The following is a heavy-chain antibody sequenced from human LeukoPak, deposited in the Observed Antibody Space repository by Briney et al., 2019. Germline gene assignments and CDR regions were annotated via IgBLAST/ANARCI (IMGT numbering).Heavy chain of an antibody. V-gene: IGHV1-18*01. D-gene: IGHD4-23*01. CDR1: GYTSTSYG. Sequence: ASVKVSCKASGYTSTSYGISWVRQAPGQGLEWMGWISAYNGNTNYAQKLQGRVTMTTDTSTSTAYMELRSLRSDDTAVYYCARDGTTVVTRDAFDIWGQGTMVTVSS. CDR2: ISAYNGNT. J-gene: IGHJ3*02. CDR3: ARDGTTVVTRDAFDI.